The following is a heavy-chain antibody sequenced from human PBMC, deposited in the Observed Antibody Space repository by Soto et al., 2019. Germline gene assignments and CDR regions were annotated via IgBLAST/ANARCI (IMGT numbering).Heavy chain of an antibody. V-gene: IGHV4-31*03. CDR3: ARASIVPAVHWFDP. Sequence: SETLSLTCTVSGGSISSGGYYWSWIRQHPGKGLEWIGYIYYSGSTYYNPSLKSRVTISVDTSKNQFSLKLSSVTAADTAVYYCARASIVPAVHWFDPWGQGTLVTVSS. CDR2: IYYSGST. J-gene: IGHJ5*02. CDR1: GGSISSGGYY. D-gene: IGHD2-2*01.